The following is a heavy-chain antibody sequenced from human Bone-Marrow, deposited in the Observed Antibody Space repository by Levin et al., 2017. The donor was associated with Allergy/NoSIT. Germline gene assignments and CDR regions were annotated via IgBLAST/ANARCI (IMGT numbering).Heavy chain of an antibody. J-gene: IGHJ2*01. D-gene: IGHD5-18*01. CDR2: IKEDGSEK. CDR3: ARDREYIGRLGYDWYFDI. V-gene: IGHV3-7*01. Sequence: GESLKISCAASEFTFSSYWMSWVRQAPGKGLEWVANIKEDGSEKYYVESAKGRFTISRDNAKNSLYLQMNSLRDEDTAVYSCARDREYIGRLGYDWYFDIWGRGTLVTVSS. CDR1: EFTFSSYW.